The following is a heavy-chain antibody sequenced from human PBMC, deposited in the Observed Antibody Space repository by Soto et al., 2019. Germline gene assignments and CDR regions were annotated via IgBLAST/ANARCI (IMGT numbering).Heavy chain of an antibody. CDR3: ARVFDT. Sequence: SVKVSCKASGGTFSSYAISWVRQAPGQGLEWMGGIIPIFGTANYAQKFQGRVTMTRDTSISTAYMELSRLRSDDTAVYYCARVFDTWGQGTLVTVSS. CDR2: IIPIFGTA. CDR1: GGTFSSYA. J-gene: IGHJ5*02. V-gene: IGHV1-69*05.